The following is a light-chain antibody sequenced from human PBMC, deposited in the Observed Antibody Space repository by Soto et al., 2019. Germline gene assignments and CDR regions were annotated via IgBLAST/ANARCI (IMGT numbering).Light chain of an antibody. CDR2: EVS. V-gene: IGLV2-14*01. CDR3: SSYTSSSTLG. J-gene: IGLJ1*01. CDR1: SSDVGGYNY. Sequence: QSALTQPASVSGSPGQSITISCTGTSSDVGGYNYVSWYQQHPGKAPKLMIYEVSNRPSGVSNRFSGSKSGNTASLTISGLQAEVEADYYCSSYTSSSTLGFGTGTKVTVL.